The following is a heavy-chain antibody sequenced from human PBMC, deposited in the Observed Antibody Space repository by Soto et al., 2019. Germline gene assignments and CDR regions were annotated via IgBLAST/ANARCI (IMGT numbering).Heavy chain of an antibody. Sequence: SETLSLTCTVSGGSISSGDYYWSWIRQPPGKGLEWIGYIRYSGSSNYNPSLKSRVTTSVDTSKNQFSLRLTSVTAADTAVYYCAKNTRFGELFHDYYAMDVWGQGTTVTVSS. D-gene: IGHD3-10*01. CDR1: GGSISSGDYY. V-gene: IGHV4-61*08. CDR3: AKNTRFGELFHDYYAMDV. CDR2: IRYSGSS. J-gene: IGHJ6*02.